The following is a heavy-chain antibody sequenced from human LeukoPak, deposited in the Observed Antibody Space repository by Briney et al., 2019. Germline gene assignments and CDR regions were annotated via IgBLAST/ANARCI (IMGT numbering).Heavy chain of an antibody. D-gene: IGHD2-2*01. V-gene: IGHV3-30*04. J-gene: IGHJ4*02. CDR3: ATPLISISSTTYYNYFEY. CDR2: ISFDGSHQ. Sequence: GRSLRLSCAASGFTFSSYSLHWVRQAPGKGLEWVAVISFDGSHQYFADSVKGRFTISRDNSNNTLYLQMNSLRAEDTAVYYCATPLISISSTTYYNYFEYWGQGALVTVSS. CDR1: GFTFSSYS.